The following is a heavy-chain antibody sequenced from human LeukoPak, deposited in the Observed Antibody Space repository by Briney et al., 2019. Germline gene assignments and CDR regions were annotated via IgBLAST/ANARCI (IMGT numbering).Heavy chain of an antibody. CDR1: GYTFTGYY. CDR2: INPNSGGT. D-gene: IGHD3-10*02. J-gene: IGHJ5*02. CDR3: ARDRHVRGVIPRNWFDP. V-gene: IGHV1-2*02. Sequence: ASVKVSCKASGYTFTGYYMHWVRQAPGQGLEWMGWINPNSGGTNYAQKFQGRVTMTRDTSISTAYMELSRLRSQATAGYYCARDRHVRGVIPRNWFDPWGQGTLVTVSS.